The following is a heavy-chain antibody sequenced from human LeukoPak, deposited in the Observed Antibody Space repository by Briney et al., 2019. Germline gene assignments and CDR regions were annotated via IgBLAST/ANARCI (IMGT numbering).Heavy chain of an antibody. Sequence: GGSLRLSCAASGFTVSSNYMNWVRQAPGKGLEWVSSISSGSSYIYYADSVKGRFTISRDNAENSLYLQMNSLRAEDTAVYYCAKVRDCSSSSCRYYFDYWGQGTLVTVSS. CDR2: ISSGSSYI. CDR3: AKVRDCSSSSCRYYFDY. CDR1: GFTVSSNY. J-gene: IGHJ4*02. D-gene: IGHD2-2*01. V-gene: IGHV3-21*01.